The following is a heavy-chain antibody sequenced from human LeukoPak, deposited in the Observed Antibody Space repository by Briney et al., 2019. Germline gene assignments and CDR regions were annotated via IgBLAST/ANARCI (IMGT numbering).Heavy chain of an antibody. CDR1: AGSIRIVSHY. V-gene: IGHV4-39*02. Sequence: PPETLSLTCTVSAGSIRIVSHYWAWILQPRWNGLEWLGSIYYSGTTYYNASLENRVTISIDTSKNHFSLKLNCLSAADTSVYYCAKRDDSGGNLVDLWGQGTLVTVS. D-gene: IGHD3-22*01. J-gene: IGHJ4*02. CDR2: IYYSGTT. CDR3: AKRDDSGGNLVDL.